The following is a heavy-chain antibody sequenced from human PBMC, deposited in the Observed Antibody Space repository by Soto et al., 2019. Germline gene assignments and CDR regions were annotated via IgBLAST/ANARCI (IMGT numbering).Heavy chain of an antibody. Sequence: QVQLVESGGGVVQPGTSLRLSCAASGIAFSGCGMFWVRQTPSKGLEWVAAISSDGSQKYYADSVKGRFTISRDNSKNTLYVQMNGLTTEDPAVYYCAKNIVRGHWYFDLWGRGTLVTVSS. CDR1: GIAFSGCG. D-gene: IGHD3-10*01. V-gene: IGHV3-30*18. CDR2: ISSDGSQK. J-gene: IGHJ2*01. CDR3: AKNIVRGHWYFDL.